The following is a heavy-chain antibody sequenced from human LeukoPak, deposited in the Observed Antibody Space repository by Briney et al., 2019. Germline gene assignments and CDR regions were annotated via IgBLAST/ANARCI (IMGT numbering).Heavy chain of an antibody. CDR2: ISGSGGST. CDR1: GFTFSSYE. Sequence: GGSLRLSCAASGFTFSSYEMNWVRQAPGKGLEWVSAISGSGGSTYYADSVKGRFTISRDNSKNTLYLQMNSLRAEDTAVYYCAKALGDLGALNDYWGQGTLVTVSS. CDR3: AKALGDLGALNDY. J-gene: IGHJ4*02. V-gene: IGHV3-23*01. D-gene: IGHD3-16*01.